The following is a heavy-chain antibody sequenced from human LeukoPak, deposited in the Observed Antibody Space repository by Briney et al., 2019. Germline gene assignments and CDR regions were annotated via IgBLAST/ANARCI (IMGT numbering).Heavy chain of an antibody. Sequence: VESLKISCKGSGYSFTSYWIGWVRQMPGKGLEWMGIIYPGDSDTRYSPSFQGQVTISADKSISTAYLQWSSLKASDTAMYYCARGRRDGYNSPYYFDYWGQGTLVTVSS. V-gene: IGHV5-51*01. J-gene: IGHJ4*02. CDR3: ARGRRDGYNSPYYFDY. CDR1: GYSFTSYW. CDR2: IYPGDSDT. D-gene: IGHD5-24*01.